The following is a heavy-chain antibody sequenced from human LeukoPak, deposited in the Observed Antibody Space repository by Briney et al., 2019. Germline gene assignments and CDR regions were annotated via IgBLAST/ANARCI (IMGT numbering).Heavy chain of an antibody. D-gene: IGHD6-19*01. CDR1: GFTFSRYW. J-gene: IGHJ4*02. Sequence: GGSLRLSCAASGFTFSRYWMTWVRQAPGKGLEWVASIKEDGGEEYYVDSVKGRFTISRDNAKNSLYLQMNSLRVEDTAVYYCARDHPMAVAGLIDYWGQGTLVTVST. CDR3: ARDHPMAVAGLIDY. V-gene: IGHV3-7*01. CDR2: IKEDGGEE.